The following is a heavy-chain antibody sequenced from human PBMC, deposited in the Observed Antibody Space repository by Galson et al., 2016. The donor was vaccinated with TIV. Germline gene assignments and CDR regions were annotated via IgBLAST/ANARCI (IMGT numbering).Heavy chain of an antibody. D-gene: IGHD2-2*01. V-gene: IGHV3-48*03. Sequence: SLRLSCAASGFTFSSYEMNWVRQAPGKGLEWVSYIIESGRSTYYADSVKGRFSISRDNAKNSLYLQMSSLRAEDTAVYYCARGRGYCDTTSCYVDAWGHGTTVTVSS. J-gene: IGHJ6*02. CDR2: IIESGRST. CDR1: GFTFSSYE. CDR3: ARGRGYCDTTSCYVDA.